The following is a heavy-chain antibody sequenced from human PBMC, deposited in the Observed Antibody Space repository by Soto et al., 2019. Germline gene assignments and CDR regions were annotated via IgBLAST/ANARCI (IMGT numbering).Heavy chain of an antibody. J-gene: IGHJ5*02. CDR1: GDSVSSYSAA. V-gene: IGHV6-1*01. CDR2: TYYRSRFFS. Sequence: SQTLSLTCAISGDSVSSYSAAWNWIRQSPSGGLEWLGRTYYRSRFFSDYAESVKSRIIINPDTSKNQFSLQLKSVTPEDTAVYYCVRDRYSSSGWFDPWGQGTKVTV. CDR3: VRDRYSSSGWFDP. D-gene: IGHD3-10*01.